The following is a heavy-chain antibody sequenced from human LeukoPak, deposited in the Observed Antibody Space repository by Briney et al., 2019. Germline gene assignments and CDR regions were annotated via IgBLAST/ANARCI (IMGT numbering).Heavy chain of an antibody. D-gene: IGHD4-17*01. CDR1: GFIFSNYA. CDR2: LWYDEGSK. V-gene: IGHV3-33*06. J-gene: IGHJ4*02. Sequence: GGSLRLSCAASGFIFSNYAMHWVRQAPGKGLEWVAVLWYDEGSKLYADSVKGRFSISRDNSKNTMYLQMNSLRAEDTAVYYCAKDLDWGYRYGDYLAGFDYWGQGTLVTVSS. CDR3: AKDLDWGYRYGDYLAGFDY.